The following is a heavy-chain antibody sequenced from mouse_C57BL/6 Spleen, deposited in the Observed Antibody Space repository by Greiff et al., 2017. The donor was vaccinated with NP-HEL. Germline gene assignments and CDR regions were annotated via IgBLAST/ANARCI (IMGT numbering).Heavy chain of an antibody. CDR2: IYPGDGDT. CDR3: ANSNYGYWYFDV. V-gene: IGHV1-82*01. D-gene: IGHD2-5*01. J-gene: IGHJ1*03. CDR1: GYAFSSSW. Sequence: QVQLQQSGPELVKPGASVKISCKASGYAFSSSWMNWVKQRPGKGLEWIGRIYPGDGDTNYNGKFKGKATLTADKSSSTAYMQLSSLTSEDSAVYFCANSNYGYWYFDVWGTGTTVTVSS.